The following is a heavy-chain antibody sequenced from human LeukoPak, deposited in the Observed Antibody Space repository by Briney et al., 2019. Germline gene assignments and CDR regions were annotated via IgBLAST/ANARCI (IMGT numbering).Heavy chain of an antibody. V-gene: IGHV3-48*01. D-gene: IGHD2-2*01. Sequence: GGSLRLSCSASGFTFSSYSMNGVRQAPGKGLEWVSYISSSTSTIYYADSVKGRFTIYRDNAKNSLYLQMNSLRAEDTAVYYCARLPVVPAAIIYYYYYMDVWGKGTTVTVSS. J-gene: IGHJ6*03. CDR2: ISSSTSTI. CDR1: GFTFSSYS. CDR3: ARLPVVPAAIIYYYYYMDV.